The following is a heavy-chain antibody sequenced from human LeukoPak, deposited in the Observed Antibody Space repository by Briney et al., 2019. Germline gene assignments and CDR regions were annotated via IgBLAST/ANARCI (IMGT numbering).Heavy chain of an antibody. Sequence: GGSLRLSCAASGFTFDDYAMHWVRQAPGKGLEWVSGISWNSGRIGYADSVKGRFTISRDNAKNSLYLQMNSLRAEDTALYYCAKSLTSGWWEDAFDIWGQGTMVTVSS. J-gene: IGHJ3*02. CDR3: AKSLTSGWWEDAFDI. D-gene: IGHD6-19*01. V-gene: IGHV3-9*01. CDR2: ISWNSGRI. CDR1: GFTFDDYA.